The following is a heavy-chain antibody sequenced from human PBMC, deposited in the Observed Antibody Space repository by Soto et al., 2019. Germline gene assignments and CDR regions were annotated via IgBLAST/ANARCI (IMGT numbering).Heavy chain of an antibody. CDR2: INAGNGNT. CDR3: AGGGDTAMVTIDY. CDR1: GYTFTSYA. J-gene: IGHJ4*02. Sequence: QVQLVQSGAEVKKPGASVKVSCKASGYTFTSYAMHWVRQAPGQRLEWMGWINAGNGNTKYSQKFQGRVTITRDTSASTAYMGLSSLRSEDTAVYYCAGGGDTAMVTIDYWGQGTLVTVSS. D-gene: IGHD5-18*01. V-gene: IGHV1-3*01.